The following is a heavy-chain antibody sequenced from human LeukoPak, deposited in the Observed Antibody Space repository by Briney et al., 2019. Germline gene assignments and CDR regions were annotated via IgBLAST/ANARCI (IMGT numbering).Heavy chain of an antibody. J-gene: IGHJ4*02. V-gene: IGHV3-23*01. CDR2: IGDSSAVT. CDR3: GKIRLDSATGY. Sequence: GGSLRLSCTASGFTFSGYAMSWVRQAPGKGLEWVSTIGDSSAVTYYADSVRGRFTISRDNFKNTMYLQMSSLRAEDTAVYYCGKIRLDSATGYWGQGTLVTVSS. CDR1: GFTFSGYA. D-gene: IGHD2-15*01.